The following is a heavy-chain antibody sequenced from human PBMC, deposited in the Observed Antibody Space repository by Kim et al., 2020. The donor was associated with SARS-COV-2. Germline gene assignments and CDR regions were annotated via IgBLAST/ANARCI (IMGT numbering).Heavy chain of an antibody. CDR3: ARWGAYEEKSGRVYGMDV. V-gene: IGHV1-2*06. CDR2: INPNYGVT. J-gene: IGHJ6*01. Sequence: ASVKVSCKASGYTFTGYDMHWVRQAPGQGLEWMGRINPNYGVTDEAQRFQGRVTMTTDTSTKTANMELHRLRSEDTAVYYCARWGAYEEKSGRVYGMDVW. CDR1: GYTFTGYD. D-gene: IGHD1-26*01.